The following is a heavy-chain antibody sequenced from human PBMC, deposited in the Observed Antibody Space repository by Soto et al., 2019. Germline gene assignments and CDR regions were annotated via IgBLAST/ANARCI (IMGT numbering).Heavy chain of an antibody. V-gene: IGHV3-74*01. CDR2: INSDGSST. Sequence: GRSMRLSCAASGVTFSSYWRHWVRQDPGKGLVWVSRINSDGSSTSYADSVKGRFTISRDNAKNALYLQMNSLRAEDTAVYYCARDPVSSVRFLEWLPETYYYYYGMDVWGQGTTVTVSS. CDR3: ARDPVSSVRFLEWLPETYYYYYGMDV. D-gene: IGHD3-3*01. CDR1: GVTFSSYW. J-gene: IGHJ6*02.